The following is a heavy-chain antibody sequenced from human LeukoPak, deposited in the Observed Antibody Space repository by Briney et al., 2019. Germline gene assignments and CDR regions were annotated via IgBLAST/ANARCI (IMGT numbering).Heavy chain of an antibody. CDR2: IKSKTDGGTT. CDR3: TRGKFSFGGAHDY. CDR1: GFTFSNAW. D-gene: IGHD3-16*01. Sequence: GGSLRLSCAASGFTFSNAWMSWVRQAPGKGLEWVGRIKSKTDGGTTDYAAPVKGRFTISRDDSKNTLYLQMNSLKTEDTAVYYCTRGKFSFGGAHDYWGQGTLVTVSS. J-gene: IGHJ4*02. V-gene: IGHV3-15*01.